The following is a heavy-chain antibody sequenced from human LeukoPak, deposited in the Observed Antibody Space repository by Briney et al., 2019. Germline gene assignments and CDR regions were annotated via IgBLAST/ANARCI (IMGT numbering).Heavy chain of an antibody. Sequence: SQTLSLTCTVSGGSISSGGYYWSWIRQHPGKGLEWIGYIYYSGSTYYNPSLKSRVTISVDTSKNQFSLKLSSVTAADTAVYYCARGTVGYYDFWSGYPYFDYWGQGTLVTVSS. CDR2: IYYSGST. D-gene: IGHD3-3*01. V-gene: IGHV4-31*03. CDR3: ARGTVGYYDFWSGYPYFDY. CDR1: GGSISSGGYY. J-gene: IGHJ4*02.